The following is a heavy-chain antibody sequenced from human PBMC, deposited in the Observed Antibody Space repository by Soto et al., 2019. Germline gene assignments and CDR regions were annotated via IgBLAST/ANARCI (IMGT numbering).Heavy chain of an antibody. CDR2: IIPIFGTA. Sequence: SVKVFCKASGGTFSSYAISWVRQAPGQGLEWMGGIIPIFGTANYAQKFQGRVTITADESTSTAYMELSSLRSEDTAVYYCAREGGRYGDYPSSYNWFDPWGQGTLVTVSS. D-gene: IGHD4-17*01. V-gene: IGHV1-69*13. CDR1: GGTFSSYA. J-gene: IGHJ5*02. CDR3: AREGGRYGDYPSSYNWFDP.